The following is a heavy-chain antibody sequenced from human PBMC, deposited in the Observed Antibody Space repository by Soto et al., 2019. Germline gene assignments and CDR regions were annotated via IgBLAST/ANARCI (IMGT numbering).Heavy chain of an antibody. Sequence: PGESLKISFKGSGYSFTSYWISWVRQMPGKGLEWMGRIDPSDSYTNYSPSFQGHVTISADKSISTAYLQWSSLKASDTAMYYCARGEYSSSIYYYYGMDVWGQGTTVTVSS. CDR3: ARGEYSSSIYYYYGMDV. D-gene: IGHD6-6*01. V-gene: IGHV5-10-1*01. CDR2: IDPSDSYT. CDR1: GYSFTSYW. J-gene: IGHJ6*02.